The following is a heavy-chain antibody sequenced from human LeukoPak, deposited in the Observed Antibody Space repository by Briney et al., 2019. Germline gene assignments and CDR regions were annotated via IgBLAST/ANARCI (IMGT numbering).Heavy chain of an antibody. D-gene: IGHD2-2*03. V-gene: IGHV4-4*02. J-gene: IGHJ6*02. Sequence: SETLSLTCAVSGGSISSSNWWSWVRQPPGKGLEWIGEIYHSVSTNYNPSLKSRVTISVDKSKNQFSLKLSSVTAADTAVYYCARDGGLGHCSSTSCPGDGMDVWGQGTTVTVSS. CDR3: ARDGGLGHCSSTSCPGDGMDV. CDR1: GGSISSSNW. CDR2: IYHSVST.